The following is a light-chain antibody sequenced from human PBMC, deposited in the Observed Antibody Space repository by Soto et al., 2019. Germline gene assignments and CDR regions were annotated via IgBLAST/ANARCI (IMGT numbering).Light chain of an antibody. J-gene: IGLJ2*01. V-gene: IGLV1-44*01. CDR1: SSNIGSYS. CDR3: AARDDSLSVHVV. Sequence: QAVVTQPPSASGTPGQRVTISCSGSSSNIGSYSVNWYQQLPGTAPKLLIYNSNQRPSGVPDRFSGSKSGTSASLAISGLQSEDEADYYCAARDDSLSVHVVFGGGTKVTVL. CDR2: NSN.